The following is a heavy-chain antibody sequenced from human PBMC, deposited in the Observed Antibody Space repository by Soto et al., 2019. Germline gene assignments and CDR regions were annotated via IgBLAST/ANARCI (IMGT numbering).Heavy chain of an antibody. CDR1: GYTFTSYA. Sequence: QVQLVQSGAEVKKPGASVKVSCKASGYTFTSYAMHWVRQAPGQRLEWMGWINAGNGNTKYSQKFQGRVTITRDTSARSAYMELRRLRTEDTAVYYCARDLYTVTTFYYYYMDVWGKGTTVTVSS. D-gene: IGHD4-17*01. V-gene: IGHV1-3*01. CDR2: INAGNGNT. CDR3: ARDLYTVTTFYYYYMDV. J-gene: IGHJ6*03.